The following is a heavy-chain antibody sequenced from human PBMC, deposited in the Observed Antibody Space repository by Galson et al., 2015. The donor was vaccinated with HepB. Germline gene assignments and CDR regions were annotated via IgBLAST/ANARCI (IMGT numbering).Heavy chain of an antibody. CDR2: INHSGST. D-gene: IGHD6-19*01. Sequence: ETLSLTCAVYGGSFRGNYWSWIRQPPRKGLEWIGEINHSGSTNYNPSLKSRVTISLDTSKKQFSLKLSSVTAADTAVYYCAGYSSAWASFDFWGRGTLVTVSS. V-gene: IGHV4-34*01. CDR3: AGYSSAWASFDF. J-gene: IGHJ4*02. CDR1: GGSFRGNY.